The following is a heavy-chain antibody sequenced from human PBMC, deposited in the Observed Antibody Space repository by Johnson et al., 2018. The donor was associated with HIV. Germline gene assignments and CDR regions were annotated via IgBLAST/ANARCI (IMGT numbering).Heavy chain of an antibody. D-gene: IGHD1-26*01. J-gene: IGHJ3*02. CDR2: ISYDGSNK. CDR1: GFTFSDYY. CDR3: ARGGRVIVGTEGAFDI. V-gene: IGHV3-30*03. Sequence: QVQLVESGGGVVQPGRSLRLSCAASGFTFSDYYMSWIRQAPGQGLAWVAVISYDGSNKYYADSVKGRFTISRDNSKNTLYLQMNSLRPEDTAVYYCARGGRVIVGTEGAFDIWGQGTMVTVSS.